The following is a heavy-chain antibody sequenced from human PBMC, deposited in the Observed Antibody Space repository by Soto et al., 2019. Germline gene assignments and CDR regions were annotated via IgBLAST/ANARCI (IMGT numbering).Heavy chain of an antibody. V-gene: IGHV4-34*01. CDR3: AENDYGGSTDY. CDR1: GGSFSGYY. J-gene: IGHJ4*02. D-gene: IGHD4-17*01. Sequence: QVQLQQWGAGLLKPSETLSLTCAVYGGSFSGYYWSWIRQPPGKGLEWIGEINHSGSTNYNPSLKSRVTISVDTSKNQFSLKLSSVTAADTAVYYCAENDYGGSTDYWGQGTLVTVSS. CDR2: INHSGST.